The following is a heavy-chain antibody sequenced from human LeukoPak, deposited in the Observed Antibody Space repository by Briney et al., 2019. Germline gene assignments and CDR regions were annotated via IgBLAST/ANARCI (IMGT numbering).Heavy chain of an antibody. CDR1: GGSISSHY. CDR3: ARIVRAVAGTSWFDP. D-gene: IGHD6-19*01. Sequence: SETLSLTCTVSGGSISSHYWSWIRQPPGKGLEWIGYIYYSGSTNYNPSLKSRVTISVDTSKNQFSLKLSSVTAADTAVYYCARIVRAVAGTSWFDPWGQGTLVTVSS. CDR2: IYYSGST. V-gene: IGHV4-59*11. J-gene: IGHJ5*02.